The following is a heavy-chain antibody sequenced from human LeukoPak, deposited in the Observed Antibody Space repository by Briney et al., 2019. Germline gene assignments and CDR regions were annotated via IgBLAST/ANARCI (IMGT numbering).Heavy chain of an antibody. V-gene: IGHV3-74*01. CDR1: GLTISTYW. J-gene: IGHJ4*02. CDR3: TRNTLGYGYWNY. D-gene: IGHD3-3*01. CDR2: INSDGSST. Sequence: SGGSLRLSCAASGLTISTYWTHWVRQTPGKGLVWVSRINSDGSSTDYADSVKGRFTISRDNAKNTVYLQMNSLRVEDTAVYYCTRNTLGYGYWNYWGQGTLVTVSS.